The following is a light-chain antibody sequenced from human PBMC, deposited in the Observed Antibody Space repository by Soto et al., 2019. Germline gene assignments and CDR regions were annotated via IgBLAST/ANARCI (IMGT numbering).Light chain of an antibody. CDR1: SSDVGGYNY. CDR2: EVS. V-gene: IGLV2-11*01. J-gene: IGLJ1*01. Sequence: HSALTQPRSVSGSPGQSVTMSCTGTSSDVGGYNYVSWYQQYPGKAPKLMIYEVSKRPSRVPDRFSGSKSGNTASLTISGVQAEDEADYYCCSYAGSPYVFGTGTKLTVL. CDR3: CSYAGSPYV.